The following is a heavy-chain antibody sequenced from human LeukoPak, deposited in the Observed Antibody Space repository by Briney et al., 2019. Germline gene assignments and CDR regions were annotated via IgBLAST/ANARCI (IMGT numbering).Heavy chain of an antibody. CDR3: AKNGGNSDLEF. V-gene: IGHV4-4*02. CDR2: VYHSGAI. D-gene: IGHD4-23*01. CDR1: GDSISSTGC. Sequence: SETLSLTCTVSGDSISSTGCWTWVRQPPGEGLEWIGEVYHSGAINYNPSLKSRVTMSVDKSKNQFSLKVNSVTAADTAVYYCAKNGGNSDLEFWGQGTLVTVSS. J-gene: IGHJ4*02.